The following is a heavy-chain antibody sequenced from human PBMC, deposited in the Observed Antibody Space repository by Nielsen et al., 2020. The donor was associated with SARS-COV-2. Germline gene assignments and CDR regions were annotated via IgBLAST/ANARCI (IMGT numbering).Heavy chain of an antibody. V-gene: IGHV3-33*06. CDR1: GFTFSSYG. CDR3: AKEAVGWELLQNAFDI. Sequence: GGSLRLSCAASGFTFSSYGMHWVRQAPGKGLEWVAVIWYDGSNKYYADSVKGRFTISRDNSKNTLYLQMNNLRAEDTAVYYCAKEAVGWELLQNAFDIWGQGTMVTVSS. CDR2: IWYDGSNK. D-gene: IGHD1-26*01. J-gene: IGHJ3*02.